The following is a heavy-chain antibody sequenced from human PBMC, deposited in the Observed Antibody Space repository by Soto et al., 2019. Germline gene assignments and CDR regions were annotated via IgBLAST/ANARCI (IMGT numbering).Heavy chain of an antibody. CDR1: GVSISSGNW. CDR3: ACETRARPRRNYYYYGMDV. D-gene: IGHD1-1*01. Sequence: PSETLSLTCAVSGVSISSGNWWTWVRQTPQRGLEYIGEIFHDGTVNYYPSFERRVAISVDTSKNQFSLKLSSVTAADTAVYYCACETRARPRRNYYYYGMDVWGQGTTVTVSS. V-gene: IGHV4-4*02. J-gene: IGHJ6*02. CDR2: IFHDGTV.